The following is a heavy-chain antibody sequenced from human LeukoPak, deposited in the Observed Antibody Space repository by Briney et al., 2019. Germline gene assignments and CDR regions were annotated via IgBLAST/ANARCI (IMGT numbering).Heavy chain of an antibody. Sequence: GGSLRLSCAASGFIFSNYGMHWVRQAPGKGLEWVAVIAYDGNNKYYADSVKGRFTISRDNSKNTLFLQMNSLRAEDTAVYYCARDYGASGSYGAFDYWGQGTLVTVSS. D-gene: IGHD1-26*01. CDR3: ARDYGASGSYGAFDY. CDR2: IAYDGNNK. J-gene: IGHJ4*02. CDR1: GFIFSNYG. V-gene: IGHV3-30*03.